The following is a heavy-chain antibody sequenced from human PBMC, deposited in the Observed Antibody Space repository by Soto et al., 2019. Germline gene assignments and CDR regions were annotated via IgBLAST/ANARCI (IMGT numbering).Heavy chain of an antibody. V-gene: IGHV5-51*01. CDR2: IYPGDSDT. Sequence: GESLKISCKGSGYSFTNYWIGWVRQMPGKGLEWMGIIYPGDSDTRYSPSFQGQVTISADKSISTAYLQWSSLKASDTAMYYCARHESDYGSGSYSDYWGQGTLVTVSS. J-gene: IGHJ4*02. CDR1: GYSFTNYW. CDR3: ARHESDYGSGSYSDY. D-gene: IGHD3-10*01.